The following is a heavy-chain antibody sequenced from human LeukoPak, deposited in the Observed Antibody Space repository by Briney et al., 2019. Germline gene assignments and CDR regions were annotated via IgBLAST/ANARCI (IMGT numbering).Heavy chain of an antibody. CDR2: IIPMSETP. V-gene: IGHV1-69*05. J-gene: IGHJ3*02. D-gene: IGHD2-2*01. CDR3: ARDKNSGECVSNSCYGVWPLDI. CDR1: GGTFSINA. Sequence: EASVKVSCKASGGTFSINAITWVREAPGQGLEWMVGIIPMSETPKYTQKFQGRVTIATDESTNTAYMELSSLRSEDTAVYYCARDKNSGECVSNSCYGVWPLDIWGQGTMVTVSS.